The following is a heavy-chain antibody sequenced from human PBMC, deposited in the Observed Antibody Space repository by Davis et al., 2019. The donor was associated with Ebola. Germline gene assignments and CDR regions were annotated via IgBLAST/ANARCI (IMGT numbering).Heavy chain of an antibody. V-gene: IGHV4-34*01. D-gene: IGHD6-6*01. CDR1: GGPISSYY. Sequence: MPSETLSLTCTVPGGPISSYYWSWIRQPPGKGLEWIGEINHSGSTNYNPSLKSRVTISVDTSKNQFSLKLSSVTAADTAVYYCARRIAAVRRFDPWGQGTLVTVSS. CDR2: INHSGST. J-gene: IGHJ5*02. CDR3: ARRIAAVRRFDP.